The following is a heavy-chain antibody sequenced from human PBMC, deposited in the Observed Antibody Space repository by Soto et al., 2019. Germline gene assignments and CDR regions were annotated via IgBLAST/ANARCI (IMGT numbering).Heavy chain of an antibody. J-gene: IGHJ4*02. CDR3: ARDYYGDYRFDY. CDR2: IYYSGSA. Sequence: QVQLQESGPGLVKPSETLSLTCTVSGGSISSYYWSWIRQPPGKGLEWIGYIYYSGSANYNPSLKSRVTISVDTSKNQFSLKLSSVTAADTAVYYCARDYYGDYRFDYWGQGTLVTVSS. CDR1: GGSISSYY. D-gene: IGHD4-17*01. V-gene: IGHV4-59*01.